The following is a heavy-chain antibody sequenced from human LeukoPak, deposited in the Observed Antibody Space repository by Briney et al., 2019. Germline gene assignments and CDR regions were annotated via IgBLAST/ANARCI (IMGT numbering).Heavy chain of an antibody. V-gene: IGHV3-33*01. J-gene: IGHJ3*02. CDR3: ARDQYCSSTSCYDRAFDI. D-gene: IGHD2-2*01. Sequence: GGSLRLSCAASGFTFSSYGMHWVRQAPGKGLEWVAVIWHDGSNKYYADSVKGRFTISRDNSKNTLYLQMNSLRAEDTAVYYCARDQYCSSTSCYDRAFDIWGQGTMVTVSS. CDR1: GFTFSSYG. CDR2: IWHDGSNK.